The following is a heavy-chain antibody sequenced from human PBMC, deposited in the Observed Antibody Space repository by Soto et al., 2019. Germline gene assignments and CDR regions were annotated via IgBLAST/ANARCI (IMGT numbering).Heavy chain of an antibody. CDR3: ARYSFGFAY. Sequence: SETLSLTCSVSGGSISSGGFSWSWIRQPPGKGLEWIGYIYYGGSTYYNPSLESRVTMSVDRSKNQFSLELGSVTAADTAVYYCARYSFGFAYWGRGTLVTVSS. J-gene: IGHJ4*02. D-gene: IGHD5-18*01. CDR2: IYYGGST. V-gene: IGHV4-30-2*01. CDR1: GGSISSGGFS.